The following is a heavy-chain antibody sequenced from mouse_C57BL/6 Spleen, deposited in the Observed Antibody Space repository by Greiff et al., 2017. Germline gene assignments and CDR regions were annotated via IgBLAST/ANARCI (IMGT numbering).Heavy chain of an antibody. J-gene: IGHJ3*01. V-gene: IGHV5-4*03. CDR2: ISDGGGYT. D-gene: IGHD3-2*02. CDR3: ARGTAQAPFAD. CDR1: GFTFSSYA. Sequence: EVMLLESGGGLVKPGGSLKLSCAASGFTFSSYAMSWVRQTPEKRLEWVATISDGGGYTYYPENVKGRFTISRDNAKNNLYLQRSHLKSEDTAMYYCARGTAQAPFADWGQGTLVTVSA.